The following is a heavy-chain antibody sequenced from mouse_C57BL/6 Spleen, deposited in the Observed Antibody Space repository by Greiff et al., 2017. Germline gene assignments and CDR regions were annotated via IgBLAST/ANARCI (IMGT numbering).Heavy chain of an antibody. D-gene: IGHD1-1*01. CDR3: ARWVTSVVNGYWYFDV. CDR1: GYTFTSYW. J-gene: IGHJ1*03. Sequence: VQLQQPGTELVKPGASVKLSCKASGYTFTSYWMYWVKQRPGQGLEWIGNINPSNGGTNYNEKFKSKATLTVDKSSSTAYMQLSSLTSEDSAVYYCARWVTSVVNGYWYFDVWGTGTTVTVSS. CDR2: INPSNGGT. V-gene: IGHV1-53*01.